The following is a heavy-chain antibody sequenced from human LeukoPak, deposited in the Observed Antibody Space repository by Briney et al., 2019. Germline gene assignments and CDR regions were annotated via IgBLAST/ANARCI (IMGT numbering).Heavy chain of an antibody. Sequence: GASVKVSCKTSGYTFTSYYIHLVRQAPGQGLEWMGRINPNSGGINYAQKFQGRVTMTRDTSISTAYMELSRLRSDDTAVYFCAREGSVTGCYSDYWGQGTLVTVSS. CDR2: INPNSGGI. J-gene: IGHJ4*02. V-gene: IGHV1-2*06. CDR3: AREGSVTGCYSDY. CDR1: GYTFTSYY. D-gene: IGHD2-15*01.